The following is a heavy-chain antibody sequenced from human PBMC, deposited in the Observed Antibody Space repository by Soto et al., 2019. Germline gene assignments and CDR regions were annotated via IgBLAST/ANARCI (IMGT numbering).Heavy chain of an antibody. CDR2: ISYDGSNK. CDR3: ARVGCSSTSCYEGYYFDY. J-gene: IGHJ4*02. D-gene: IGHD2-2*01. CDR1: GFTFSSYA. Sequence: VQLVESGGGLVKPGGSLRLSCAASGFTFSSYAMHWVRQAPGKGLEWVAVISYDGSNKYYADSVKGRFTISRDNSKNTLYLQMNSLRAEDTAVYYCARVGCSSTSCYEGYYFDYWGQGTLVTVSS. V-gene: IGHV3-30-3*01.